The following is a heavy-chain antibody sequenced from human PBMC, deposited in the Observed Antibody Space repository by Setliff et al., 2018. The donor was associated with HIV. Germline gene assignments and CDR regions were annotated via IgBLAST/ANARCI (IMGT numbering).Heavy chain of an antibody. V-gene: IGHV1-18*01. D-gene: IGHD2-2*02. CDR2: ISAYNGNT. CDR1: GYTFTSYG. CDR3: ARDGASYCSSTSCYKPLSDY. J-gene: IGHJ4*02. Sequence: ASVKVSCKASGYTFTSYGISWVRQAPGQGLEWMGWISAYNGNTNYAQKLQGRVTMTTDTSTSTVYMELRSLRSDDTAVYYCARDGASYCSSTSCYKPLSDYWGQGTLVTVSS.